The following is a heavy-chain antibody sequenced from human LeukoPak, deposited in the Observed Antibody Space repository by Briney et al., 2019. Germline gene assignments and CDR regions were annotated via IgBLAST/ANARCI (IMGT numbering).Heavy chain of an antibody. J-gene: IGHJ4*02. Sequence: GRSLRLSCAASGFTFSSYSMNWVRQAPGKGLEWVSSISGSGDNTYYADSVKDRFSISRDNSKTTVSLQMNSLRAEDTAVYYCAKGRGTAVTSAANYWGQGTLVTVSS. CDR1: GFTFSSYS. V-gene: IGHV3-23*01. D-gene: IGHD4-17*01. CDR2: ISGSGDNT. CDR3: AKGRGTAVTSAANY.